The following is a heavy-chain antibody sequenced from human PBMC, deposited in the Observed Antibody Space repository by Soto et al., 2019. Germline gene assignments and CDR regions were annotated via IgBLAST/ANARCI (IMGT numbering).Heavy chain of an antibody. CDR2: TRNKANSYTT. V-gene: IGHV3-72*01. CDR3: ASEIMITFGGVIATDAFDI. J-gene: IGHJ3*02. D-gene: IGHD3-16*02. Sequence: GGSLRLSCAASGFTFSDHYMDWVRQAPGKGLEWVGRTRNKANSYTTEYAASVKGRFTISRDDSKNSLYLQMNSLKTEDTAVYYCASEIMITFGGVIATDAFDIWGQGTMVTVSS. CDR1: GFTFSDHY.